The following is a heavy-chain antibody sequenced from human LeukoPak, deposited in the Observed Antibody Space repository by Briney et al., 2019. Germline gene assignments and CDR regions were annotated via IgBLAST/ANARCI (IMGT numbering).Heavy chain of an antibody. Sequence: SETLSLTCTVSGSSISSYYWSWLRQPPGKGLEWIGYIYYSGSTYYNPSLKSRVTISVDTSKNQFSLKLSSVTAADTAVYYCARAPLTTGDVGFDPWGQGTLVTVSS. D-gene: IGHD4-11*01. CDR1: GSSISSYY. CDR3: ARAPLTTGDVGFDP. V-gene: IGHV4-59*12. CDR2: IYYSGST. J-gene: IGHJ5*02.